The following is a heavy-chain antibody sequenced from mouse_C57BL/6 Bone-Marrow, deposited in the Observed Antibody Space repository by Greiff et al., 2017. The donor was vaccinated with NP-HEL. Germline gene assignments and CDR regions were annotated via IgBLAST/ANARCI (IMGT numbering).Heavy chain of an antibody. V-gene: IGHV1-18*01. CDR2: INPNNGGT. J-gene: IGHJ3*01. D-gene: IGHD4-1*01. Sequence: VQLKESGPELVKPGASVKIPCKASGYTFTDYNMDWVKQSHGKSLEWIGDINPNNGGTIYNQKFKGKATLTVDKSSSTAYMELRSLTSEDTAVYYCATGWFAYWGQGTLVTVSA. CDR3: ATGWFAY. CDR1: GYTFTDYN.